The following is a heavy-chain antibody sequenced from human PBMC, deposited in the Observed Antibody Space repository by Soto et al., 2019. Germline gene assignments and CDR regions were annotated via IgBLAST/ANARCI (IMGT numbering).Heavy chain of an antibody. CDR2: ISGYNGNT. D-gene: IGHD6-19*01. J-gene: IGHJ6*02. CDR3: YRFIMVGGWFDPNYYHGMDG. CDR1: GYTFSNYG. Sequence: QVQLVQSGAEVKKPGASVTVSCKTSGYTFSNYGINWVRQAPGQGLEWMGWISGYNGNTNYAQTVQGRVPMTTDTSTGTVYMELRSLKSDDTAIYYCYRFIMVGGWFDPNYYHGMDGWGQGTTVNVSS. V-gene: IGHV1-18*01.